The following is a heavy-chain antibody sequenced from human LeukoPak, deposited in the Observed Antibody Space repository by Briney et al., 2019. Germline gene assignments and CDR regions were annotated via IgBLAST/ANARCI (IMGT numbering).Heavy chain of an antibody. CDR3: ARVGGHCTSTSCPPPDY. J-gene: IGHJ4*02. Sequence: GRSLRLSCAASGFTFSSYNMDWVRQAPGKGLEWVSFIDSSSRYIYQADSVKGRFTISRDNAKSSVFLQMSSLRAEDTAVYYCARVGGHCTSTSCPPPDYWGQGTLVTVSS. D-gene: IGHD2-2*01. CDR2: IDSSSRYI. V-gene: IGHV3-21*01. CDR1: GFTFSSYN.